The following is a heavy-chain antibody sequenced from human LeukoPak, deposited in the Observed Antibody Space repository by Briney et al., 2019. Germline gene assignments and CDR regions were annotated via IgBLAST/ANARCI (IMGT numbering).Heavy chain of an antibody. Sequence: GGSLRLSCAASGFTFSSYSMNWVRQAAGKGLEWVSYISSSSSTIYYADSVKGRFTISRDNAKNSLYLQMNSLRAEDTAVYYCASSIMITFGGVSATDYWGQGTLVTVSS. CDR3: ASSIMITFGGVSATDY. CDR2: ISSSSSTI. D-gene: IGHD3-16*01. J-gene: IGHJ4*02. V-gene: IGHV3-48*01. CDR1: GFTFSSYS.